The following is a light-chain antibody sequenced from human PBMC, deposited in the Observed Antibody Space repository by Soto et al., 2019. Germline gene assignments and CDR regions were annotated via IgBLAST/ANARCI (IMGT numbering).Light chain of an antibody. V-gene: IGLV2-8*01. CDR2: DVT. CDR1: SSDVGGYNY. J-gene: IGLJ2*01. CDR3: SSHAGSTVV. Sequence: QSALTQPPSASGSPGQSVTISCTGTSSDVGGYNYVSRHQQHPGRAPQLMIYDVTKRPSGVPDRFSGSKSGNTASLTVSGLQAEDEADYYCSSHAGSTVVFGGGTKLTVL.